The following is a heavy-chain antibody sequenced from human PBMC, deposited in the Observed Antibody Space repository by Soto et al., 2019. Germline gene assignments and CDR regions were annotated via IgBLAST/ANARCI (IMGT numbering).Heavy chain of an antibody. CDR1: GGSISSYY. V-gene: IGHV4-59*01. CDR3: AREGNMGDWGRDTAMSEAAFDI. CDR2: IYYSGST. D-gene: IGHD5-18*01. Sequence: PSETLSLTCTVSGGSISSYYWSWIRQPPGKGLEWIGYIYYSGSTNYNPSLKSRVTISVDTSKNQFSLKLSSVTAADTAVYYCAREGNMGDWGRDTAMSEAAFDIWGQGTMVTVSS. J-gene: IGHJ3*02.